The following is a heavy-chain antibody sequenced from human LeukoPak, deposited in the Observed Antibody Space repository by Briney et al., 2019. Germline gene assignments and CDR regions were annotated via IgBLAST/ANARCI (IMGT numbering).Heavy chain of an antibody. CDR2: INDSGST. V-gene: IGHV4-34*01. CDR3: ARGQYCSTTACYSARRYFDF. CDR1: GGAFSNYF. D-gene: IGHD2-2*01. Sequence: RPSETLSLTCAVSGGAFSNYFWTWVRQPPGKGLEWIAEINDSGSTNSNSSLRSRVAISLDTSKNQFSLRLTSVTAADMAVYYCARGQYCSTTACYSARRYFDFWGQGTLVTVSS. J-gene: IGHJ4*02.